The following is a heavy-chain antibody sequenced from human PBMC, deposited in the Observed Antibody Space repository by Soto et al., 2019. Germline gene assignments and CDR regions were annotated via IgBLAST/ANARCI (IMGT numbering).Heavy chain of an antibody. CDR2: IKQDGSEK. CDR1: GFTFSSYW. CDR3: ARVDGRYYYFYGMDV. V-gene: IGHV3-7*01. J-gene: IGHJ6*02. Sequence: PGGSLRLSCAASGFTFSSYWMSWVRQAPGKGLEWVANIKQDGSEKYYVDSVKGRFTISRDNAKNSLYLQMNSLRAEDTAVYYCARVDGRYYYFYGMDVWGQGTPVTVYS. D-gene: IGHD4-17*01.